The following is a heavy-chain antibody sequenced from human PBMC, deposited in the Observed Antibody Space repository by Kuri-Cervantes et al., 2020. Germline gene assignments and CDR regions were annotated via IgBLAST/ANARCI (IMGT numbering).Heavy chain of an antibody. D-gene: IGHD3-22*01. V-gene: IGHV4-59*08. CDR1: GGSISSYY. J-gene: IGHJ2*01. Sequence: SETLSLTCTVSGGSISSYYWSWIRQPPGKGLEWIGYIYYSGSTNYNPSLKSRVTISVDTSKNQFSLKLSSVTAADTAVYYCARHYYDSSGYFGFWYFDLWGRGTLVTVSS. CDR2: IYYSGST. CDR3: ARHYYDSSGYFGFWYFDL.